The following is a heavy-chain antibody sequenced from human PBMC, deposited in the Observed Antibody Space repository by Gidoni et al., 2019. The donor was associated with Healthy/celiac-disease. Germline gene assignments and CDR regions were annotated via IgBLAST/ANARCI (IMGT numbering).Heavy chain of an antibody. CDR1: GGSFSSGGYY. Sequence: QVQLQESGPGLVKPSQTLSLTCTVSGGSFSSGGYYWSWIRQHPGKGLEWIGYIYYSGSTYYNPSLKSRVTISVDTSKNQFSLKLSSVTAADTAVYYCARVPAVPAAFRYYFDYWGQGTLVTVSS. D-gene: IGHD2-2*01. J-gene: IGHJ4*02. CDR3: ARVPAVPAAFRYYFDY. CDR2: IYYSGST. V-gene: IGHV4-31*03.